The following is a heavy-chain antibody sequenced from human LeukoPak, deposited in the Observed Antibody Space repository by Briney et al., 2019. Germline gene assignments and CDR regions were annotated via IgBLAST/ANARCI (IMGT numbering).Heavy chain of an antibody. V-gene: IGHV1-18*01. CDR1: GYTFTSYG. CDR3: ARGVVRGRGAEISLALLEIDY. D-gene: IGHD6-6*01. J-gene: IGHJ4*02. Sequence: ASVKVSCKASGYTFTSYGISWVRQAPGQGLEWMGWISAYNGNTNYAQKLQGRVTMTTDTSTGTAYMELRSLRSDDTAVYYCARGVVRGRGAEISLALLEIDYWGQGTLVTVSS. CDR2: ISAYNGNT.